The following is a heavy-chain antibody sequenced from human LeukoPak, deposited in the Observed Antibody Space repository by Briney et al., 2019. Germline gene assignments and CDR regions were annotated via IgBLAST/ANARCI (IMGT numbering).Heavy chain of an antibody. CDR2: IYYSGST. CDR3: ARGFAVAGTPFDY. J-gene: IGHJ4*02. D-gene: IGHD6-19*01. V-gene: IGHV4-39*07. Sequence: TSETLSLTCTVSGGSISSSSYYWGWIRQPPGKGPEWIGSIYYSGSTNYNPSLKSRVTISLDTSKNQFSLKLSSVTAADTAVYYCARGFAVAGTPFDYWGQGTLVTVSS. CDR1: GGSISSSSYY.